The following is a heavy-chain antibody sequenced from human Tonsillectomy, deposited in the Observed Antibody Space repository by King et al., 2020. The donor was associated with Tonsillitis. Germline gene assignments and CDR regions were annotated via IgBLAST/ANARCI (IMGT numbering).Heavy chain of an antibody. Sequence: QLQESGPGLVKPSETLSLTCTVSGDSLSSYYWSWIRQPPGKGLEWIGYIYYSGSTNYNPSLKSRVTISVDTSKNQFSLKLSSVTAADTAVYYCARGPIVGAISAFDIWGQGTMVTVSS. V-gene: IGHV4-59*01. CDR1: GDSLSSYY. CDR3: ARGPIVGAISAFDI. CDR2: IYYSGST. D-gene: IGHD1-26*01. J-gene: IGHJ3*02.